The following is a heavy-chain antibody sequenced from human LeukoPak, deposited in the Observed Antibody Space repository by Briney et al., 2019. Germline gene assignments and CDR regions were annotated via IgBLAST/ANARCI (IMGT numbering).Heavy chain of an antibody. CDR1: GGSISSSSYY. Sequence: SETLSLTCTVSGGSISSSSYYWGWIRQPPGKGLEWIGSIYYSGSTYYNPSLKSRVTISVDTSKNQFSLKLSSVTAADTAVYYCARQGLRYFDWIDAFDIWGQGTMVTVSS. D-gene: IGHD3-9*01. J-gene: IGHJ3*02. V-gene: IGHV4-39*01. CDR2: IYYSGST. CDR3: ARQGLRYFDWIDAFDI.